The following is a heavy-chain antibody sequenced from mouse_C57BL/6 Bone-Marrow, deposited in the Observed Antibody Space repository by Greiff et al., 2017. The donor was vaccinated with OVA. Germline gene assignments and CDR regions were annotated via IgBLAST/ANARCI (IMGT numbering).Heavy chain of an antibody. J-gene: IGHJ1*03. CDR3: ARWDSYWYFDV. D-gene: IGHD4-1*01. Sequence: VQLQQSGAELVRPGASVKLSCKASGYTFTDYYINWVKQRPGQGLEWIARIYPGSGNTYYNEKFKGKATLTAEKSSSTAYMQLSSLTSEDSAVYFCARWDSYWYFDVWGTGTTVTVSS. CDR1: GYTFTDYY. CDR2: IYPGSGNT. V-gene: IGHV1-76*01.